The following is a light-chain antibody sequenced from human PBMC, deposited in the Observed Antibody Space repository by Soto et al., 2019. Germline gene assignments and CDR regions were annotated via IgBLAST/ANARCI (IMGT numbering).Light chain of an antibody. CDR1: SSDVGGYNY. J-gene: IGLJ2*01. Sequence: QSALTQPASLSGSPGQSITISCTGTSSDVGGYNYVSWYQQHPGKAPKLIIYEVSNRPSGVSYRFSGSKSGNTASLTISGLQAEDEADYYCQSYDSGLVGLIFGAGTKLTVL. V-gene: IGLV2-14*01. CDR2: EVS. CDR3: QSYDSGLVGLI.